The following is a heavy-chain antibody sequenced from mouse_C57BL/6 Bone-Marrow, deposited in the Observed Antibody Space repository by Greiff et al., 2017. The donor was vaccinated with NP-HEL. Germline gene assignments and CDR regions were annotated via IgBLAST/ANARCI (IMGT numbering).Heavy chain of an antibody. CDR1: GYTFTDYY. CDR3: ARNPLITTVVATTSDY. J-gene: IGHJ2*01. D-gene: IGHD1-1*01. CDR2: INPNNGGT. Sequence: EVQLQQSGPELVKPGASVKISCKASGYTFTDYYMNWVKQSHGKSLEWIGDINPNNGGTSYNQKFKGKATLTVDKSSSTAYMELRSLTSEDSAVYYCARNPLITTVVATTSDYWGQGTTLTVSS. V-gene: IGHV1-26*01.